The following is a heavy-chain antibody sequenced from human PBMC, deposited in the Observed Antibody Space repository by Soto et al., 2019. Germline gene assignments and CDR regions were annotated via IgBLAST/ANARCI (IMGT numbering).Heavy chain of an antibody. D-gene: IGHD2-2*01. Sequence: EVQLVESGGILVQPGGSLRLSCVASGFSFSNYAMHWVRQAPGKGLEYVSAISNNGVSTYYANSVKGRFIISRDNSKNTLYLQMRRLRADDMAVYYCARGRPYQQRSDFDYWGQGTLVTVS. J-gene: IGHJ4*02. V-gene: IGHV3-64*01. CDR1: GFSFSNYA. CDR3: ARGRPYQQRSDFDY. CDR2: ISNNGVST.